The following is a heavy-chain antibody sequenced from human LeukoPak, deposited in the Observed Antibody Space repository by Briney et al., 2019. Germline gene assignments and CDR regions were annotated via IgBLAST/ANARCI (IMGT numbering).Heavy chain of an antibody. CDR3: ARVSSSWNYWYFDP. D-gene: IGHD6-13*01. CDR2: IIPIFGTA. J-gene: IGHJ2*01. CDR1: GGTFSSYA. V-gene: IGHV1-69*05. Sequence: GASVKVSCKASGGTFSSYAISWVRQAPGQGLEWMGGIIPIFGTANYAQKFQGRVTITTDESTSTAYMELSSLRSEDTAVYYCARVSSSWNYWYFDPWGRGTLVTVSS.